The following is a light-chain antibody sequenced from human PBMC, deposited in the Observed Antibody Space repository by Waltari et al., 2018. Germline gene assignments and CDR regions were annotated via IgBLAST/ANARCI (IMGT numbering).Light chain of an antibody. CDR1: QSVSSN. J-gene: IGKJ1*01. V-gene: IGKV3-15*01. CDR2: GAS. CDR3: QQYNNWPRT. Sequence: EIVMTQSPATLSVSPGERATLSCRASQSVSSNLAWYQQKPGQPPRRLVYGASTRATGIPARFSGSGSGTEFTLTISSLQSEDFAVYYCQQYNNWPRTFGQGTKVEIK.